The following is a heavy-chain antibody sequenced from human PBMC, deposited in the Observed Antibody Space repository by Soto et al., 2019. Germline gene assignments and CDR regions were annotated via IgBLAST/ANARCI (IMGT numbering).Heavy chain of an antibody. J-gene: IGHJ6*02. CDR2: IYYSGST. Sequence: SETLSLTWTVSGGSISSYYWRWIRQPPGKGLEWIGYIYYSGSTNYNPSLKSRVTISVDTSKNQFSLKLSSVTAADPAVYYCARWAPPYGMDVWGQGTTLT. D-gene: IGHD1-26*01. CDR1: GGSISSYY. CDR3: ARWAPPYGMDV. V-gene: IGHV4-59*01.